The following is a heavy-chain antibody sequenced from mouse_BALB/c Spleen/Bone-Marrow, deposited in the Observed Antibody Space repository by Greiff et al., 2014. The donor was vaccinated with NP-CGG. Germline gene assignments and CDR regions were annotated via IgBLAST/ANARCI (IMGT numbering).Heavy chain of an antibody. D-gene: IGHD1-1*01. CDR3: ARLRRYYGYFGY. V-gene: IGHV5-17*02. Sequence: EVQLQQSGGGLVQPGGSRKLSCAASGFTFSSFGMHWVRQAPEKGLEWVAYVSSGSSTIYYADTVEGRFTISRDNPKNTLFLQMTSLRSEDTAMYYCARLRRYYGYFGYWGQGTTLTVSS. CDR1: GFTFSSFG. CDR2: VSSGSSTI. J-gene: IGHJ2*01.